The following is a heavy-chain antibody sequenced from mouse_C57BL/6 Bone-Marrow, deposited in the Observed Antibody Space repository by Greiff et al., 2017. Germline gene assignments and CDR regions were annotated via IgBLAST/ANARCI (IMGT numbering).Heavy chain of an antibody. J-gene: IGHJ2*01. CDR3: ARSGPLGRSFDY. D-gene: IGHD4-1*01. CDR1: CSPFPLSW. V-gene: IGHV1-55*01. CDR2: LYPPRGRT. Sequence: VQLPQPFSALLPPLSSVPLSFPSSCSPFPLSWLTWVKPRPGPGLDWIGDLYPPRGRTNYPAKFKRNAILTVDTSSPTAYMHLRSLTSEDSAVFYCARSGPLGRSFDYWGQGTTLTVSS.